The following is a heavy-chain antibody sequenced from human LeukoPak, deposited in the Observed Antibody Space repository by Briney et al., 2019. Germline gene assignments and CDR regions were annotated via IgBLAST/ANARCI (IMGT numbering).Heavy chain of an antibody. V-gene: IGHV1-8*01. Sequence: ASVKVSCKASGYTFTSYDINWVRQATGQGLEWMGWMNPNSGNTGYAQKFQGRVTITRNTSISTAYVELSSLRSEDTAVYYCARGNWNDIPYYYYMDVWGKGTTVTVSS. CDR2: MNPNSGNT. CDR3: ARGNWNDIPYYYYMDV. CDR1: GYTFTSYD. J-gene: IGHJ6*03. D-gene: IGHD1-20*01.